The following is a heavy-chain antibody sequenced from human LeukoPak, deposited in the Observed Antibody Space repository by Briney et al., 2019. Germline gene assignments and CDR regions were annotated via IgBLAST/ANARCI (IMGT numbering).Heavy chain of an antibody. V-gene: IGHV4-59*08. CDR1: GGSISSYY. Sequence: SETLSLTCTVSGGSISSYYWSWIRQPPGKRLEWMGYIYESGNTIYNLSLKSRVTISVDTSKNQFSLKLRSVTAADTAVYYCARHVRKRGIAVAGTPGWFDPWGQGTLVTVSS. D-gene: IGHD6-19*01. CDR3: ARHVRKRGIAVAGTPGWFDP. CDR2: IYESGNT. J-gene: IGHJ5*02.